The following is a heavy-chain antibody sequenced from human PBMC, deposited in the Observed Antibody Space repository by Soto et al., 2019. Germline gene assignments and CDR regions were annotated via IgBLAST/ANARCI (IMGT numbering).Heavy chain of an antibody. Sequence: SETLSLTCNVSGVSISSGDYYWPWIRQAPGKGLEWIGYIYYSASAYYNPSLRGRVTISVDTSKNQLSLQLSSVTAADTAVYYCVSSMDTSMIMRATWGQGTLVTVSS. CDR1: GVSISSGDYY. J-gene: IGHJ5*02. CDR2: IYYSASA. V-gene: IGHV4-30-4*01. CDR3: VSSMDTSMIMRAT. D-gene: IGHD5-18*01.